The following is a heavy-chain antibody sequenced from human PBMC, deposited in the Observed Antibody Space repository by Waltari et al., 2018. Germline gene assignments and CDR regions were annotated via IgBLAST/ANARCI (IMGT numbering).Heavy chain of an antibody. V-gene: IGHV4-34*01. Sequence: QVQLQQWGAGLLKPSETLSLTCAVYGGSFSGYYWSWIRQPPGKGLEWIGEINHSGSTNYNPSLKSRVTISVDTSKNQFSLKLSSVTAADTAVYYCARDPLADFWSGYYVEWGQEPWSPSPQ. D-gene: IGHD3-3*01. CDR3: ARDPLADFWSGYYVE. CDR2: INHSGST. J-gene: IGHJ4*02. CDR1: GGSFSGYY.